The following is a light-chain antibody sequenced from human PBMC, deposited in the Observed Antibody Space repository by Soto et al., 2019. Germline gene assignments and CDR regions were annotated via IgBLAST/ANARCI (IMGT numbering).Light chain of an antibody. CDR3: QSYDTSTPVV. J-gene: IGLJ2*01. CDR2: EDR. V-gene: IGLV6-57*04. Sequence: NFMLTQPHSVSESPGKTITISCTRSSGNIASSSVQWYQQRPGSAPTTVIYEDRQRPSGVPDRFSGSINASSNSASLTISGLKTEDEADYYCQSYDTSTPVVFGGGTKVTVL. CDR1: SGNIASSS.